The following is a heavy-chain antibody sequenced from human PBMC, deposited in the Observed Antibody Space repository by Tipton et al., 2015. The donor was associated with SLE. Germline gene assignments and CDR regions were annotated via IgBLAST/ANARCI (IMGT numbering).Heavy chain of an antibody. CDR2: IFDTGST. V-gene: IGHV4-31*03. CDR1: GRSISSGGYY. J-gene: IGHJ5*02. CDR3: ARDRFHGWFDP. Sequence: TLSLTCTVSGRSISSGGYYWSWIRQHPGKGLEWIGYIFDTGSTYYNPSLKSRVTISVDTSKNQISLKLNSVTAADTAVYYCARDRFHGWFDPWGQGTLVTVSS.